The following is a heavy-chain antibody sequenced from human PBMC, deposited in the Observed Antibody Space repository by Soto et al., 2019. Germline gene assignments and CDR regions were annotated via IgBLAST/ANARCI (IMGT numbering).Heavy chain of an antibody. CDR3: ARGRGYSYGPYYFDY. CDR2: IYYSGTT. Sequence: ASETLSLTCTVSGGSISSEGYYWSWFRQLPGKGLEWIGDIYYSGTTYHNPSLRSRLTISGDASKNQFSLKLSSVTAADTALYYRARGRGYSYGPYYFDYWGQGTLVTVSS. D-gene: IGHD5-18*01. J-gene: IGHJ4*02. CDR1: GGSISSEGYY. V-gene: IGHV4-31*03.